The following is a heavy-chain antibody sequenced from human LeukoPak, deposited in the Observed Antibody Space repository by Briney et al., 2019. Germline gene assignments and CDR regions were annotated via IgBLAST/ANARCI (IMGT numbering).Heavy chain of an antibody. CDR2: INHSGST. CDR3: ARGSTVTPYNWFDP. Sequence: SETPSLTCAVYGGSFSGYYWSWIRQPPGKGLEWIGEINHSGSTNYNPSLKSRVTISVDTSKNQFSLKLSSVTAADTAVYYCARGSTVTPYNWFDPWGQGTLVTVSS. D-gene: IGHD4-17*01. V-gene: IGHV4-34*01. J-gene: IGHJ5*02. CDR1: GGSFSGYY.